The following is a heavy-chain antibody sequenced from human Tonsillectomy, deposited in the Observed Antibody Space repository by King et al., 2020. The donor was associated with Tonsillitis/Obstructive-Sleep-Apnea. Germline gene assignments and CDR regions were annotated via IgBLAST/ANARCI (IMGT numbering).Heavy chain of an antibody. CDR3: ARSSGRYPEDYFDY. D-gene: IGHD1-26*01. J-gene: IGHJ4*02. CDR2: ISYDGSNK. Sequence: VQLVESGGGVVQPGRSLRLSCAASGFTFSSYAMHWVRQAPGKGLEWVAVISYDGSNKYYADSVKGRFTISRDNSKNTLYLQMNSLRAEDTAVYYCARSSGRYPEDYFDYWGQGTLVTVSS. V-gene: IGHV3-30*04. CDR1: GFTFSSYA.